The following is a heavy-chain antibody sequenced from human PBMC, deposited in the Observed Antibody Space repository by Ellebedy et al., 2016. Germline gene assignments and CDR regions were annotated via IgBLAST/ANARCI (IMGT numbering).Heavy chain of an antibody. Sequence: SETLSLXXTVSGGSVDTYYWTWIRQSPGKGLERIGYVFYGGSTKYNRSLRSRVTISLDTAKNQFSLKVTSVAAADTAVYYCARDVSLYSSSPSFDSWGQGTLVTVSS. D-gene: IGHD6-6*01. V-gene: IGHV4-59*02. CDR1: GGSVDTYY. CDR3: ARDVSLYSSSPSFDS. J-gene: IGHJ4*02. CDR2: VFYGGST.